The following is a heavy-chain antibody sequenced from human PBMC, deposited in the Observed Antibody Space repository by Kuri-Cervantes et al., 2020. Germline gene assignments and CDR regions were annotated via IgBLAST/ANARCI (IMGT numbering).Heavy chain of an antibody. J-gene: IGHJ4*02. CDR2: IIPIFGTA. CDR1: GGTFSSYA. V-gene: IGHV1-69*05. Sequence: GGSLRLSCKASGGTFSSYAISWVRQAPGQGLEWMGGIIPIFGTANYAQKFQGRVTITTDEFTSTAYMELSSLRSEDTAVYYCASGGRYEGDPFDYWGQGTLVTVSS. D-gene: IGHD1-26*01. CDR3: ASGGRYEGDPFDY.